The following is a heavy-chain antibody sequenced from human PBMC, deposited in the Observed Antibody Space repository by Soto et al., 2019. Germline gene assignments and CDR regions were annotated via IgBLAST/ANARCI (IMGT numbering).Heavy chain of an antibody. J-gene: IGHJ4*02. CDR1: GFTFDDYA. Sequence: GGSLRLSCAASGFTFDDYAMHWVRQAPGKGLEWVSGISWNSGSIGYADSVKGRFTISRDNAKNSLYLQMNSLRAEDTALYYCAKSRKGILTGYMDYWGQGTLVTVSS. CDR2: ISWNSGSI. V-gene: IGHV3-9*01. D-gene: IGHD3-9*01. CDR3: AKSRKGILTGYMDY.